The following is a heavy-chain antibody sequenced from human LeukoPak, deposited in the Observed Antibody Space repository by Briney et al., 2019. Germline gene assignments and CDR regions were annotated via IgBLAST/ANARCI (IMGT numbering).Heavy chain of an antibody. CDR1: GYTLTELS. Sequence: GASVKVSCKVSGYTLTELSMHWVRQAPGKGLEWMGGFDPEDGETIYAQKFQGRVTMTRDTSTSTVYMELSSLRSEDTAVYYCARCPLTYSSSWYGYYYMDVWGKGTTVTVSS. V-gene: IGHV1-24*01. D-gene: IGHD6-13*01. J-gene: IGHJ6*03. CDR2: FDPEDGET. CDR3: ARCPLTYSSSWYGYYYMDV.